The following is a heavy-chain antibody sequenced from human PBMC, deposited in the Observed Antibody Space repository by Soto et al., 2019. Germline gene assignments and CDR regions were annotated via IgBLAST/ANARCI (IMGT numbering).Heavy chain of an antibody. J-gene: IGHJ3*01. CDR2: SWHDGRHL. CDR1: GFTLDTYG. CDR3: ARDWGACTPGECYSHGFDL. V-gene: IGHV3-33*01. D-gene: IGHD2-21*01. Sequence: QEQLVESGGGTVQPGGSLRLSCAVSGFTLDTYGMHWVRQAAGQGLEWVAVSWHDGRHLDYADSVRGRFTVFRDDSKNTLFLEMTGLRGDDSAVYFCARDWGACTPGECYSHGFDLWGQGTLVTVSS.